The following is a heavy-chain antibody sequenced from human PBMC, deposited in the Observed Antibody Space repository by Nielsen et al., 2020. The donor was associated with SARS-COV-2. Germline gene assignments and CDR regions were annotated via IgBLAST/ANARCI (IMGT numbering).Heavy chain of an antibody. CDR2: INPSGGST. J-gene: IGHJ5*02. CDR1: GYTFTSYY. V-gene: IGHV1-46*01. D-gene: IGHD1-1*01. CDR3: ARVRTTGTTLSWFDP. Sequence: ASVKVSCKASGYTFTSYYMHWVRQAPGQGLEWMGIINPSGGSTSYAQKFQGRVTMTRDTSTSTVYMELSSLRSEDTAAYYCARVRTTGTTLSWFDPWGQGTLVTVSS.